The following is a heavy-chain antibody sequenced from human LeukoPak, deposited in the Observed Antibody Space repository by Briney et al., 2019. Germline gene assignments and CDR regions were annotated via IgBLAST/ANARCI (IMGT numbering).Heavy chain of an antibody. CDR2: IYSGGST. CDR1: GFTFSSYA. Sequence: GGSLRLSCAASGFTFSSYAMSWVRQAPGKGLEWVSVIYSGGSTYYADSVKGRFTISRDNSKNTLYLQMNSLRAEDTAVYYCARGSDYDYVWGSRGAFDIWGQGTMVTVSS. V-gene: IGHV3-53*01. J-gene: IGHJ3*02. CDR3: ARGSDYDYVWGSRGAFDI. D-gene: IGHD3-16*01.